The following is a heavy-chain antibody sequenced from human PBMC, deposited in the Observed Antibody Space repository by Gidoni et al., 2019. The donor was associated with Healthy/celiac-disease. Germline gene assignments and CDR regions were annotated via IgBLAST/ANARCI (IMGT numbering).Heavy chain of an antibody. J-gene: IGHJ4*02. CDR2: ISYDGSNK. CDR1: RFTFSSYA. Sequence: QVQLVESGGGVVPPVRSLRLSVAASRFTFSSYAMHWVRQAPGKGLEWVAVISYDGSNKYYAESVKGRFTISRDNSKNTLYLQMNSRRAEDTAVYYCARDPSGYDRRLDYWGQGTLVTVSS. CDR3: ARDPSGYDRRLDY. D-gene: IGHD5-12*01. V-gene: IGHV3-30-3*01.